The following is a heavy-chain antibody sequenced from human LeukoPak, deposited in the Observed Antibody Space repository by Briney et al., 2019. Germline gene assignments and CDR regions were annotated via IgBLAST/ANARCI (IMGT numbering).Heavy chain of an antibody. Sequence: GGSLRLSCAASGFTFDDYAMHWVRQAPGKGLEWVSGISWKSGSIGYAGSVKGRFIISRDNAKNSLYLQMNSLRAEDTALYYCAKDGNYDILTGYRGILNYFDYWGQGTLVTVSS. CDR1: GFTFDDYA. CDR2: ISWKSGSI. V-gene: IGHV3-9*01. CDR3: AKDGNYDILTGYRGILNYFDY. D-gene: IGHD3-9*01. J-gene: IGHJ4*02.